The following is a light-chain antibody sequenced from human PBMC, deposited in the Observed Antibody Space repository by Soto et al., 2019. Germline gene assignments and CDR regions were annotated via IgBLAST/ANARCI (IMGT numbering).Light chain of an antibody. CDR1: QSVSSSY. V-gene: IGKV3-20*01. CDR3: QQYGSSPLT. CDR2: GAS. Sequence: IVLPQSPGTLSLSPGERATLSCRASQSVSSSYLAWYQQKPGQAPRLLIYGASSRATGIPDRFSGSGSGTDFTLTNSRLDPEDFAVYYCQQYGSSPLTFGGGTKVDI. J-gene: IGKJ4*01.